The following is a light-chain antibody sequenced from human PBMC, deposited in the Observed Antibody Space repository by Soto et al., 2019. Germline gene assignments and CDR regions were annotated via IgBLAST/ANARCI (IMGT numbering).Light chain of an antibody. CDR2: DAS. CDR1: QSIRRW. V-gene: IGKV1-5*01. Sequence: DIQMTQSPSMLSASVGDRVTIACRASQSIRRWLAWYQQKPGKAPKLLIFDASTLESGVPSRFSGRGSATAFTLTISSLQHDDFATYYSQQYNSYSPATFGQGTKVDIK. J-gene: IGKJ1*01. CDR3: QQYNSYSPAT.